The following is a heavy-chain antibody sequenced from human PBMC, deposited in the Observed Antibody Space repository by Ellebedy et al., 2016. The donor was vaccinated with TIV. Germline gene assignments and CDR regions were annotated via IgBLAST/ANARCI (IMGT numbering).Heavy chain of an antibody. CDR1: GFTFSSYA. CDR2: ISSSSNYT. Sequence: GGSLRLXXAASGFTFSSYAMSWIRQAPGKGLEWVSYISSSSNYTNYADSVKGRFTISRDNAKNSLYLQMNSLRAEDTAVYYCARDCGGDCSSYYYYYGMDVWGQGTTVTVSS. J-gene: IGHJ6*02. V-gene: IGHV3-11*06. D-gene: IGHD2-21*01. CDR3: ARDCGGDCSSYYYYYGMDV.